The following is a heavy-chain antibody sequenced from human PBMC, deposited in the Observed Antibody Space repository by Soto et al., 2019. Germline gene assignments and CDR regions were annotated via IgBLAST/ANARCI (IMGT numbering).Heavy chain of an antibody. Sequence: PSETLSLTCTVSGGSISSYYWSWIRQPPGKGLEWIGYIYYSGSTYYNPSLKSRVTISVDTSKNQFSLKLSSVTAADTAVYYCARAGHGYNLSFDYWGQGTLVTVSS. CDR3: ARAGHGYNLSFDY. J-gene: IGHJ4*02. V-gene: IGHV4-59*06. CDR2: IYYSGST. D-gene: IGHD5-12*01. CDR1: GGSISSYY.